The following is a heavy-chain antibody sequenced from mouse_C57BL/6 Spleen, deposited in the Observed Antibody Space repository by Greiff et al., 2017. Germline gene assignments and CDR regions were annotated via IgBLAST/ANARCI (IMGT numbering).Heavy chain of an antibody. CDR3: ARGNYNMDY. V-gene: IGHV1-53*01. Sequence: QLQQPGTALVKPGASVKLSCKASGYTFTSFWMHWVQQRPGQGLEWIGNINPSNGGTNYHAKFKSKATLTVDKSSSTAYMQLSSLTSEDSAVYYGARGNYNMDYWGQGTSVTVSS. J-gene: IGHJ4*01. CDR1: GYTFTSFW. CDR2: INPSNGGT. D-gene: IGHD2-1*01.